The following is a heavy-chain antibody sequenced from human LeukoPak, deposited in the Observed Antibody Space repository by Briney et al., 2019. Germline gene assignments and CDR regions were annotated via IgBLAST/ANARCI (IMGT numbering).Heavy chain of an antibody. Sequence: ASVTVSHTPSGYTFTDYYMHWVRQAPAHGLEWMGWINPNSGVTNYAQKFQGRVTMTRDTSISTAYMELSRLRSDDTAVYYCARTYYDSRGYVPFDYWGQGTLVTVSS. CDR1: GYTFTDYY. D-gene: IGHD3-22*01. CDR2: INPNSGVT. J-gene: IGHJ4*02. CDR3: ARTYYDSRGYVPFDY. V-gene: IGHV1-2*02.